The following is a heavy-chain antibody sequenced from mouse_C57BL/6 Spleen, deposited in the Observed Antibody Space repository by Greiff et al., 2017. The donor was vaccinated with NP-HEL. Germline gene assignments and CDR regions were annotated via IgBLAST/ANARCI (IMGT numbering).Heavy chain of an antibody. V-gene: IGHV2-2*01. J-gene: IGHJ4*01. Sequence: VQLQQSGPGLVQPSQSLSITCTVSGFSLTSYGVHWVRQSPGKGLEWLGVIWSGGSTDYYAAFISSLSISKDNSKSQVFFKMNSLQADDTARYYCARNEGDYWGQGTSVTVSS. CDR1: GFSLTSYG. CDR2: IWSGGST. CDR3: ARNEGDY.